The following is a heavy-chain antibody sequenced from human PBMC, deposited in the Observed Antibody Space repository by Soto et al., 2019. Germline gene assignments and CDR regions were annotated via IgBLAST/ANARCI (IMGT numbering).Heavy chain of an antibody. CDR1: GFPFGTYS. CDR2: ISSGSSTI. CDR3: TRSAYMDV. D-gene: IGHD2-2*01. Sequence: PGGSLGPSFQASGFPFGTYSMNWVRQAPGKGLEWVSYISSGSSTIYYADSVKGRFTISRDNAKNSLYLQMDSLRAEDTAVYYATRSAYMDVWGTGTTVTVSS. J-gene: IGHJ6*03. V-gene: IGHV3-48*01.